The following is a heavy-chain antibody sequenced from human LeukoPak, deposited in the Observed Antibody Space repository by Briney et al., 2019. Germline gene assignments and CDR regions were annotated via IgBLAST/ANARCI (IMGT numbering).Heavy chain of an antibody. J-gene: IGHJ5*02. V-gene: IGHV4-34*01. CDR1: GGSFSGYY. CDR3: ARGNGYCSSTSCPHWFDP. Sequence: SETLSLTCAVYGGSFSGYYWSWIRQPPGKGLEWIGEINHSEYINYNPSLKSRVTISVDTSKNQFSLKLSSVTAADTAVYYCARGNGYCSSTSCPHWFDPWGQGTLVTVS. CDR2: INHSEYI. D-gene: IGHD2-2*01.